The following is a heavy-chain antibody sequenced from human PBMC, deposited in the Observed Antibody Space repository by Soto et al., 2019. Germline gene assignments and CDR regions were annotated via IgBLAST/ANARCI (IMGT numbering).Heavy chain of an antibody. CDR2: ISYDGSNK. Sequence: PGGSLRLSCAASGFTFSSYGMHWVRQAPGKGLEWVAVISYDGSNKYYADSVRGRFTVSRDDAKHSLYLQMNSLRDEDSAVYYCARDSFRGFSHGFEYWGPGTLVTVSS. J-gene: IGHJ4*02. D-gene: IGHD5-18*01. CDR3: ARDSFRGFSHGFEY. V-gene: IGHV3-30*03. CDR1: GFTFSSYG.